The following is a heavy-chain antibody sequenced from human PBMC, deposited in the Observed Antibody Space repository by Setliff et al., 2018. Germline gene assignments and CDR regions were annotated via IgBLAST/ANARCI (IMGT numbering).Heavy chain of an antibody. J-gene: IGHJ3*02. D-gene: IGHD1-1*01. Sequence: SETLSLTCKVSGDSIIGYYWSWIRQPPGKGLDWIGYVFSGGSPNYSPSFKSRVTMSIDTSKNQFSLKVRSVTAADTALYYCRQAVVGRDVFDIWGQGTVVTVSS. CDR1: GDSIIGYY. CDR3: RQAVVGRDVFDI. CDR2: VFSGGSP. V-gene: IGHV4-59*04.